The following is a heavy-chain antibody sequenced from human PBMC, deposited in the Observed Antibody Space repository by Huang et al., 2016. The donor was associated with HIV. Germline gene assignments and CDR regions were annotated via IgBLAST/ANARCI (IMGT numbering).Heavy chain of an antibody. CDR2: IDPGASDT. CDR3: ARQGVGDFVVEPTGLGAFDI. CDR1: GYTFNGYW. Sequence: EVQLVQSGAVVKKPGESLKISCKGSGYTFNGYWIGWVRQMPGKGLEWRGIIDPGASDTTYSPSFQGQVTSSADKSISTAYLQWSGLKASDTAMYYCARQGVGDFVVEPTGLGAFDIWGQGTMVTVSS. D-gene: IGHD2-2*01. V-gene: IGHV5-51*01. J-gene: IGHJ3*02.